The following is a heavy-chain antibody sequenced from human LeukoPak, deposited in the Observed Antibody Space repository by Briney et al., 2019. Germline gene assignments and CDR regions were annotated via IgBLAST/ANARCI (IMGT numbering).Heavy chain of an antibody. J-gene: IGHJ4*02. D-gene: IGHD3-9*01. CDR3: ALGLVTDY. V-gene: IGHV3-66*01. Sequence: GGSLRLSCAASGFTVSSNFMSGVRQATGKGLEWVSVIYSGGSTYYADSVKGRFTISRDNSKNTLYLQMNSLRVEDTAVYYCALGLVTDYWGQGTLVTVSS. CDR1: GFTVSSNF. CDR2: IYSGGST.